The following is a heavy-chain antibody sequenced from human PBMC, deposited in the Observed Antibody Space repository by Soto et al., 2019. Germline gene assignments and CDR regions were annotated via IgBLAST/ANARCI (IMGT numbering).Heavy chain of an antibody. CDR3: ARVLRYSRFDP. D-gene: IGHD3-9*01. Sequence: SETLSLTCAVYGGSFSGYYWSWIRQPPGKGLEWIGEINHSGSTNYNPSLKSRVTISVDTSKNQFSLKLSSVTAADTAVYYCARVLRYSRFDPWGQGTLVTVSS. V-gene: IGHV4-34*01. J-gene: IGHJ5*02. CDR1: GGSFSGYY. CDR2: INHSGST.